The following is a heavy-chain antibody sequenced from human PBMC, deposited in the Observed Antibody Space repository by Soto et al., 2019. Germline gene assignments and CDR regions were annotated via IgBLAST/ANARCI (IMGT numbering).Heavy chain of an antibody. CDR2: IIPILGIA. CDR3: AREWITMVVVVIPHRKGWFDP. D-gene: IGHD3-22*01. J-gene: IGHJ5*02. Sequence: QVQLVQSGAEVKKPGSSVKVSCKASGGTFSSYTISWVRQAPGQGLEWMGRIIPILGIANYAQKFQGRVTITANKATSPAYRSLSRLRSEDTAVYYCAREWITMVVVVIPHRKGWFDPWGPGTLVTVSS. CDR1: GGTFSSYT. V-gene: IGHV1-69*08.